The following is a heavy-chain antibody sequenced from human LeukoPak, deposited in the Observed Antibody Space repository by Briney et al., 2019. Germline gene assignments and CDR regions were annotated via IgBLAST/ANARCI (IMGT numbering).Heavy chain of an antibody. CDR1: GLIFGRFW. CDR2: IKQNADAE. J-gene: IGHJ4*02. D-gene: IGHD5-12*01. CDR3: ATTGFDSPYYLHS. Sequence: PGGSLRLSCAGSGLIFGRFWMTWVRRAPGKGLECVATIKQNADAEYYVESVEGRFTISRSNARSSLLLQLNSLRPEDTAVYYCATTGFDSPYYLHSWGQGTLVTVSS. V-gene: IGHV3-7*01.